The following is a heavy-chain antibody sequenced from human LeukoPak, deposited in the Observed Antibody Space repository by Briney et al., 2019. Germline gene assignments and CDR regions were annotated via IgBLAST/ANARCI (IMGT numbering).Heavy chain of an antibody. D-gene: IGHD6-25*01. J-gene: IGHJ4*02. V-gene: IGHV3-23*01. CDR1: GFAFNNYV. CDR2: ISGSGGST. CDR3: AKGSGTSRPYYLDY. Sequence: GGSLRLSCAASGFAFNNYVMTWVRQAPGKGLDWFSAISGSGGSTYYADSVKGRFTISRDSSKSTMYLQMTSLTAEDTAVYYCAKGSGTSRPYYLDYWGRGTLVTVSS.